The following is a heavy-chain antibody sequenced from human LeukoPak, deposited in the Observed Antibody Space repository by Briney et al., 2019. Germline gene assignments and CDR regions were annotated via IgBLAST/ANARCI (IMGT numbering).Heavy chain of an antibody. V-gene: IGHV3-49*04. CDR2: IRSKAYGGTT. CDR3: TRYCSGGSCYFDY. J-gene: IGHJ4*02. D-gene: IGHD2-15*01. CDR1: GFTFGDYA. Sequence: GGSLRLSCTASGFTFGDYAMSWVRQAPGKGLEWVGFIRSKAYGGTTEHAASVKGRFTISRDDSKSIAYLQMNSLKTEDTAVYYCTRYCSGGSCYFDYWGQGTLVTVSS.